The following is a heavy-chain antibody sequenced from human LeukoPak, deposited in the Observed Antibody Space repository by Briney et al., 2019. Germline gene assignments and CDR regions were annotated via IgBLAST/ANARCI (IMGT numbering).Heavy chain of an antibody. J-gene: IGHJ2*01. CDR3: ARGYDFWSGPFWYFDL. Sequence: PSETLSLTCTVSGGSISSYYWSWIRQPAGKGLEWIGRIYTSGSTNYNPSLKSRVTISVDKSKNQFSPKLSSVTAADTAVYYCARGYDFWSGPFWYFDLWGRGTLVTVSS. CDR1: GGSISSYY. D-gene: IGHD3-3*01. CDR2: IYTSGST. V-gene: IGHV4-4*07.